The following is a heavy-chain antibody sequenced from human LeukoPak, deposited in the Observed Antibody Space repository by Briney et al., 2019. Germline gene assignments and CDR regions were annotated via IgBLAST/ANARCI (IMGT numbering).Heavy chain of an antibody. J-gene: IGHJ4*02. V-gene: IGHV3-74*01. CDR3: ARGASRISWPGIDY. CDR2: INTDGSST. CDR1: GFIFSSYW. Sequence: GGSLRLSCAASGFIFSSYWMHWVRQAPGKGLVWVSRINTDGSSTTYADSVKGRFTISRDHSNNSVSLQMTNLRVEDTAIYYCARGASRISWPGIDYWGQGTLVTVSS. D-gene: IGHD3-3*02.